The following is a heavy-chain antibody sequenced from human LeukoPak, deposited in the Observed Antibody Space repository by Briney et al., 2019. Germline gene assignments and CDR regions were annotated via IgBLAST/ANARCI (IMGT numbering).Heavy chain of an antibody. CDR2: ISAYNGNT. Sequence: ASVKVSCKASGYTFTSYGISWVRQAPGQGLEWVGWISAYNGNTNYAQKLQGRVTMTTDTSTSTAYMELRSLRSDDTAVYYCARDHGGSYNKRGHWFDPWGQGTLVTVSS. J-gene: IGHJ5*02. CDR3: ARDHGGSYNKRGHWFDP. CDR1: GYTFTSYG. D-gene: IGHD1-26*01. V-gene: IGHV1-18*01.